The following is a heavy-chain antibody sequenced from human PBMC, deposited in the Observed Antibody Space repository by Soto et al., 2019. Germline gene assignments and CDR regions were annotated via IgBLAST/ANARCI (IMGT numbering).Heavy chain of an antibody. J-gene: IGHJ6*02. CDR3: ARKGTRGSVAEPRNYYSYGMDV. V-gene: IGHV1-69*12. CDR2: IIPIFGTA. D-gene: IGHD3-10*01. CDR1: GGTFSSYA. Sequence: QVQLVQSGAEVKKPGSSVKVSCKASGGTFSSYAISCVRQAPGQGHEWMGGIIPIFGTANYAQKFQGRVTITADDCTSTAYMELSSVRSEDTAVYYCARKGTRGSVAEPRNYYSYGMDVWGQGTTVTVSS.